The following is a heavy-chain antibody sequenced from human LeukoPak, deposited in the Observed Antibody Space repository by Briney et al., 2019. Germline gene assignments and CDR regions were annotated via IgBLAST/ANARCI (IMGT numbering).Heavy chain of an antibody. CDR1: GGSISSYY. CDR2: IYYSGST. D-gene: IGHD2-2*01. V-gene: IGHV4-59*01. J-gene: IGHJ4*02. CDR3: ARGRTLYYFDY. Sequence: SETPSLTCTVSGGSISSYYWSWIRQPPGKGLEWIGYIYYSGSTNYNPSLKSRVTISVDTSKNQFSLKLSSVTAADTAVYYCARGRTLYYFDYWGQGTLVTVSS.